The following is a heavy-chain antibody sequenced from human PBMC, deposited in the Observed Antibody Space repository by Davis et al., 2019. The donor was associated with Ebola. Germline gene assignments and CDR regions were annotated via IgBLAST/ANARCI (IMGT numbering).Heavy chain of an antibody. CDR1: GFTFSSYA. V-gene: IGHV3-30-3*01. Sequence: GGSLRLSCAASGFTFSSYAMHWVRQAPGKGLEWVAVISYDGSNKYYADSVKGRFTISRDNSKNTLYLQMNSLRDEDTAVYYCARVGGYNWNCLNFWGQGTLVTVSS. CDR3: ARVGGYNWNCLNF. CDR2: ISYDGSNK. D-gene: IGHD1-7*01. J-gene: IGHJ4*02.